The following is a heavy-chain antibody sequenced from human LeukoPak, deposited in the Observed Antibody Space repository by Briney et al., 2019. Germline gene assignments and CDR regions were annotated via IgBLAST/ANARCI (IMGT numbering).Heavy chain of an antibody. CDR3: ARGGVAAKYYFDF. CDR2: IYYSGST. J-gene: IGHJ4*02. V-gene: IGHV4-59*11. CDR1: GGSISPLY. D-gene: IGHD3-10*01. Sequence: SETLSLTCTVSGGSISPLYWGWIRQAPGNGLEFIGYIYYSGSTNFNPSLKSRVTLSVDTSKSQISLKLTSVTAADTAVYYCARGGVAAKYYFDFWGQGTLVTVSS.